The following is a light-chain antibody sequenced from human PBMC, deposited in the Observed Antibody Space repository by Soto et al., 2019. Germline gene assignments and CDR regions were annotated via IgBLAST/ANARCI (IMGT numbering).Light chain of an antibody. J-gene: IGLJ1*01. CDR3: SSYTISSTTV. Sequence: QSVLTQPASVSGSPGQSLTISCTGTSSDIGGYDFVSWYRQQPGKAPKLLIYEVSHRPSGVSSRFSASKSGNTASLTISGLQAEDEGDYYCSSYTISSTTVFGTGTSSPS. CDR1: SSDIGGYDF. V-gene: IGLV2-14*01. CDR2: EVS.